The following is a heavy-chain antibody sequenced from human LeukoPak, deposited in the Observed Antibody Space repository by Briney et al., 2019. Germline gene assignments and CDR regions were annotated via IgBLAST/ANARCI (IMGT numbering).Heavy chain of an antibody. CDR1: GGSLSNHY. V-gene: IGHV4-59*11. Sequence: SETLSLTCTVSGGSLSNHYWNWIRQPPGKGLEWIGYIYYTGNTNYNPSLKSRVTISVDRSKNQFSLKLSSVTAADTAVYYCARDRAAAPGPLDYWGQGTLVTVSS. CDR3: ARDRAAAPGPLDY. CDR2: IYYTGNT. J-gene: IGHJ4*02. D-gene: IGHD6-13*01.